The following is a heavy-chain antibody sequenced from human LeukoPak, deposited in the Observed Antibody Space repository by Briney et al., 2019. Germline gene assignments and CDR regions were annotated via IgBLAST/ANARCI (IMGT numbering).Heavy chain of an antibody. D-gene: IGHD4-11*01. J-gene: IGHJ6*03. CDR3: ARGLRSTTVTPGPYYYYMDV. CDR1: GYTFTSYY. Sequence: GASVKVSCKASGYTFTSYYMHWVRQAPGQGLEWMGIINPSGGSTSYAQKFQGRVTMTRDMSTSTVYMELSSLRSEDTAVYYCARGLRSTTVTPGPYYYYMDVWGKGTTVTVSS. CDR2: INPSGGST. V-gene: IGHV1-46*01.